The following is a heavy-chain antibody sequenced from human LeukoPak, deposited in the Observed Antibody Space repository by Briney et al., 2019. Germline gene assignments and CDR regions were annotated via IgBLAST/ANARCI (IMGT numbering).Heavy chain of an antibody. J-gene: IGHJ4*02. V-gene: IGHV3-23*01. D-gene: IGHD4-17*01. CDR3: AQVIYGDYVHLDL. Sequence: GGSLRLSCAASGFPFRSYVMSWVRQAPGKGLEGVSAITGRGSTYYADSVKGRFTISRHNSKNTLYLQMNTLRAEDTAVYYCAQVIYGDYVHLDLWGQGNLVTVSS. CDR1: GFPFRSYV. CDR2: ITGRGST.